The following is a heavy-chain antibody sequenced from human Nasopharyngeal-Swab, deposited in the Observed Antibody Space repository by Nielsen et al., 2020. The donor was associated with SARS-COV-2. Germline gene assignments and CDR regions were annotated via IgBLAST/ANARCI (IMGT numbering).Heavy chain of an antibody. CDR2: IYYSGST. CDR1: GGSISSYY. J-gene: IGHJ6*02. CDR3: ARVAPLSTMVRGVHYGMDV. D-gene: IGHD3-10*01. V-gene: IGHV4-59*01. Sequence: LETLSLTCTVSGGSISSYYWSWIRQPPGKGLEWIGYIYYSGSTNYNPSLKSRVTISVDTSKNQFSLKLSSVTAADTAVYYCARVAPLSTMVRGVHYGMDVWGQGTTVTVSS.